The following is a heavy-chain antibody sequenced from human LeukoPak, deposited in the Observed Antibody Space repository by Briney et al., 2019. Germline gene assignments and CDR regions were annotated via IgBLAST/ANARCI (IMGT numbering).Heavy chain of an antibody. CDR1: GASINSGGYY. J-gene: IGHJ6*02. CDR2: IYYSGST. CDR3: ASLFRFWGMDV. D-gene: IGHD3-3*01. Sequence: SETLSLTCTVSGASINSGGYYWSRIRQHPGKGLEWIGYIYYSGSTYYTPSLKSRVTISVDTSKNQFSLKLSSVTAADTAVYYCASLFRFWGMDVWGQGTTVTVSS. V-gene: IGHV4-31*03.